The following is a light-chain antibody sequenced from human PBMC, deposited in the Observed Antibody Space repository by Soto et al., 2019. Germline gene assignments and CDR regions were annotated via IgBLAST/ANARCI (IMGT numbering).Light chain of an antibody. CDR1: QSVTNSE. CDR3: QNHGPT. CDR2: AAS. V-gene: IGKV3-20*01. Sequence: FVLTQSPGNLSLSPGERVTLSCKVSQSVTNSELAWYQQKPGQAPRLLIYAASSRATGIPDRFSGGGSGTDFTLTISRLEPESSAVYYCQNHGPTLGQGTTVDTK. J-gene: IGKJ1*01.